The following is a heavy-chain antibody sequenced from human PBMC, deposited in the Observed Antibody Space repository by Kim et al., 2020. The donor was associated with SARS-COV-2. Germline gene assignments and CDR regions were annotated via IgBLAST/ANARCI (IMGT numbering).Heavy chain of an antibody. CDR2: ISYDGSNK. D-gene: IGHD3-22*01. CDR3: AKDREMMVVVSSPLQH. CDR1: GFTFSSYG. V-gene: IGHV3-30*18. Sequence: GGSLRLSCAASGFTFSSYGMHWVRQAPGKGLEWVAVISYDGSNKYYADSVKGRFTISRDNSKNTLYLQMNSLRADDTAVYYCAKDREMMVVVSSPLQHWG. J-gene: IGHJ1*01.